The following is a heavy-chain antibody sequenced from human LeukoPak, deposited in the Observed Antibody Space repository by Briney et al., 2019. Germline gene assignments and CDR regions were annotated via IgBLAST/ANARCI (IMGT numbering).Heavy chain of an antibody. D-gene: IGHD4-11*01. V-gene: IGHV3-23*01. Sequence: GGSLRLPCAASGFTFSSYAMSWVRQAPGKGLEWVSAISGSGGSTYYADSVKGRFTISRDNSKNTLYLQMNSLRAEDTAVYYCAKAGDYSNYIFDYWGQGTLVTVSS. CDR3: AKAGDYSNYIFDY. CDR2: ISGSGGST. J-gene: IGHJ4*02. CDR1: GFTFSSYA.